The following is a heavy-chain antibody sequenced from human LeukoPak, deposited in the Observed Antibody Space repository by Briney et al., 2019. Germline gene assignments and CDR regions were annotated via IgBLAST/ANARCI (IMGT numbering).Heavy chain of an antibody. CDR2: ISGSGGST. J-gene: IGHJ5*02. Sequence: GGSLRLSCAASGFTVSSNYMSWVRQAPGKGLEWVSAISGSGGSTYYADSVKGRFTISRDNSKNTLYLQMNSLRAEDTAVYYCAKYSGSSSFVSWFDPWGQGTLVTVSS. V-gene: IGHV3-23*01. D-gene: IGHD6-13*01. CDR1: GFTVSSNY. CDR3: AKYSGSSSFVSWFDP.